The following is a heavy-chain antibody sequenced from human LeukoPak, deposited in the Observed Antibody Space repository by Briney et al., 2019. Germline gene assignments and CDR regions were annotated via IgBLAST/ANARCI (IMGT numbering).Heavy chain of an antibody. CDR1: GYTFTGYY. CDR2: INPNSGGT. V-gene: IGHV1-2*02. CDR3: ARDGGRIQLWSNFDY. Sequence: ASVKVSCKASGYTFTGYYMHWVRQAPGQGLEWMGWINPNSGGTNYAQKFQGRVTMTRDTSISTAYMELSRLGSDDTAVYYCARDGGRIQLWSNFDYWGQGTLVTVSS. D-gene: IGHD5-18*01. J-gene: IGHJ4*02.